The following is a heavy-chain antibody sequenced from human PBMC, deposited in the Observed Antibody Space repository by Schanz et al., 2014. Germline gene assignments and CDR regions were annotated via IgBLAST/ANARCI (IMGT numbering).Heavy chain of an antibody. CDR2: IYDSGNT. CDR3: ARGGQGFGEPHQRLFEY. J-gene: IGHJ4*02. CDR1: GASVSSDNW. Sequence: QVQLEESGAGLVKPSGTLSLTCAVSGASVSSDNWWNWVRQPTGKGLEWIGEIYDSGNTNYNPSLKSRVTMSVDDSKNQFSLQLTSVTAADTAVYYCARGGQGFGEPHQRLFEYWGPGTLVTVSS. D-gene: IGHD3-10*01. V-gene: IGHV4-4*02.